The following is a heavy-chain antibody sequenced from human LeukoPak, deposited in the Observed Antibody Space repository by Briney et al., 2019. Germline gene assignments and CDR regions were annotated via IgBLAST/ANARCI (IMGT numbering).Heavy chain of an antibody. Sequence: SATLSLTCTVSGGSISSYYGSWIRQPPGEGREWIGYIYYGGSTNYNPSLKSRVTISVDTSKNQFPLKLSSVTAADTAVYYCASGFDSSGWYLGGYWGQGTLVTVSS. D-gene: IGHD6-19*01. CDR1: GGSISSYY. CDR3: ASGFDSSGWYLGGY. J-gene: IGHJ4*02. CDR2: IYYGGST. V-gene: IGHV4-59*08.